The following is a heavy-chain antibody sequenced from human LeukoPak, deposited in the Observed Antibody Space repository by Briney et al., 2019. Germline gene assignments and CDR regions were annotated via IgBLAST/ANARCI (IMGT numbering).Heavy chain of an antibody. V-gene: IGHV3-9*01. CDR2: ISWNSGSI. J-gene: IGHJ3*02. CDR3: AKGFVVVTATRKDAFDI. CDR1: GFTFDDYA. Sequence: GRSLRLSCAASGFTFDDYAMHWVRQAPGKGLEWVSGISWNSGSIGYADSVKGRFTISRDNAKNSLYLQMNSLRAEDTALYYCAKGFVVVTATRKDAFDIWGQGTMVTVSS. D-gene: IGHD2-21*02.